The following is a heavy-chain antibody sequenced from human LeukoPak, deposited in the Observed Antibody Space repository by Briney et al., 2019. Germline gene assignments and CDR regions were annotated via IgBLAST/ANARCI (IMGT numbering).Heavy chain of an antibody. Sequence: SETLSLTCSLSGGSISSSSYYWAWIRQPPGKGLEWIGSIYYSGNTYYSPSLKSRVTIFVDTSKNEFSLNLSSVTAADTAVYYCARESDWDNIDYWGQGTLVTVSS. D-gene: IGHD1/OR15-1a*01. CDR3: ARESDWDNIDY. CDR2: IYYSGNT. V-gene: IGHV4-39*07. J-gene: IGHJ4*02. CDR1: GGSISSSSYY.